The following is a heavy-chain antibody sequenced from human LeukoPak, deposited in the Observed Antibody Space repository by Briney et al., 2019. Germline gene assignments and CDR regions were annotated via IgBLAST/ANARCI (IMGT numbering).Heavy chain of an antibody. CDR3: ARVLITTGGRGFDY. J-gene: IGHJ4*02. D-gene: IGHD2-21*01. CDR1: GGSISSRNW. Sequence: SETLSLTCAVSGGSISSRNWWSWVRQPPGKGLEWTGEIHHSGSTNYNPSLKSRVTISADKSKNEFSLNLSSVTAADTAVYYCARVLITTGGRGFDYWGQGTLVTVSS. V-gene: IGHV4-4*02. CDR2: IHHSGST.